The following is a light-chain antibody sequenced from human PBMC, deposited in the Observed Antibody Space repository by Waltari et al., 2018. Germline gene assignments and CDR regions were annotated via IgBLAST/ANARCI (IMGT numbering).Light chain of an antibody. Sequence: DIVLTQSPDSLAVSLGERATINCKSSQSLLYSSVNKNCLAWYQQKAGQPPKLLIYWASTREPGVPDQFSGSGSGTDFTLTISRLEPEDFAVYYCQKYGSTPRPFGGGTKVEIK. CDR1: QSLLYSSVNKNC. V-gene: IGKV4-1*01. CDR2: WAS. CDR3: QKYGSTPRP. J-gene: IGKJ4*01.